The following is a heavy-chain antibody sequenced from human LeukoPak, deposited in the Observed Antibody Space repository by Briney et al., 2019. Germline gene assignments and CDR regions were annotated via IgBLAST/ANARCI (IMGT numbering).Heavy chain of an antibody. Sequence: GGSLRLSCAASGFTVSTNYMSWLRQAPGRGLEWVSVIYAGGTTYYADSVRGRFTISRDNPKNTLYLQMNSLRDEDTAVYYCARDSSGWYDHWGQGTLVTVSS. V-gene: IGHV3-53*01. CDR2: IYAGGTT. D-gene: IGHD6-19*01. CDR1: GFTVSTNY. J-gene: IGHJ5*02. CDR3: ARDSSGWYDH.